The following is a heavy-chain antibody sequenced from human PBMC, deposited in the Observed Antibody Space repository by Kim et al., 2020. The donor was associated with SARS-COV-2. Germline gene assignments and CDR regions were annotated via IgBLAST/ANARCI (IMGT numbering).Heavy chain of an antibody. D-gene: IGHD2-2*01. CDR2: ISWNSGSI. CDR3: AKAVVPAAIYYYGMDV. CDR1: GFTFDDYA. V-gene: IGHV3-9*01. J-gene: IGHJ6*02. Sequence: GGSLRLSCAASGFTFDDYAMHWVRQAPGKGLEWVSGISWNSGSIGYADSVKGRFTISRDNAKNSLYLQMNSLRAEDTALYYCAKAVVPAAIYYYGMDVWGQGTTVTVSS.